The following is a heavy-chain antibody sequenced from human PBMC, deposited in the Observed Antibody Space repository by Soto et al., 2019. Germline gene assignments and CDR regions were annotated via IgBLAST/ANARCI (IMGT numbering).Heavy chain of an antibody. CDR3: ARALSWRSISVADSRSDAFAI. D-gene: IGHD6-19*01. CDR1: GYTFTSYD. CDR2: MNPNSGNT. V-gene: IGHV1-8*01. Sequence: ASVKVSCKASGYTFTSYDINWVRQATGQGLEWMGWMNPNSGNTGYAQKFQGRVTMTRNTSISTAYMELSSLRSEDTAVYYCARALSWRSISVADSRSDAFAIWGQGTMVTGSS. J-gene: IGHJ3*02.